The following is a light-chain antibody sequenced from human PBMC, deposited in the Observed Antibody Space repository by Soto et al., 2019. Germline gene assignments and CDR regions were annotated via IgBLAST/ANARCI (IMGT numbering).Light chain of an antibody. J-gene: IGKJ4*01. CDR1: QDITNY. CDR3: QQYDNLPLT. V-gene: IGKV1-33*01. CDR2: DAS. Sequence: DIQMPQSPSSLSASVGDRVTMTCQASQDITNYLSWYQQKPGTAPKLLIYDASNLETGVPSRFSGRGSWTHCTLTIINLQPEDIATYYCQQYDNLPLTFGGGSKVKIK.